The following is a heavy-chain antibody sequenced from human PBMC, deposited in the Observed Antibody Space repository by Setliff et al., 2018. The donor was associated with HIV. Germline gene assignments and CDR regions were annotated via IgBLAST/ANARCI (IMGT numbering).Heavy chain of an antibody. D-gene: IGHD2-2*01. CDR2: INTKTGHP. J-gene: IGHJ3*02. CDR1: GYTFTGHA. V-gene: IGHV7-4-1*01. CDR3: TRSHSTRDAFDI. Sequence: ASVKVSCKASGYTFTGHAMNWVRQAPGQGLEWMGWINTKTGHPTYAQGFTGRFVFSLDTSINTAHLQMDSLRAEDTALYYCTRSHSTRDAFDIWGQGTMVTVSS.